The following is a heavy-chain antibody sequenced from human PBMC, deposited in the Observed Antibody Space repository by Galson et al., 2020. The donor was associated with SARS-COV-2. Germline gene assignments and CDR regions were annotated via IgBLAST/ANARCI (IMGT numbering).Heavy chain of an antibody. CDR1: GFTFSSYG. J-gene: IGHJ4*02. D-gene: IGHD4-4*01. Sequence: GGSLRLSCAASGFTFSSYGMHWVRQAPGKGLEWVAFVRYDGVNKYYADSVKGRFTVSRDNSRNTLYLQMNSLRAEDTAVYYCAKDLRTKGGNSDDYLGQGTLVTVSS. CDR3: AKDLRTKGGNSDDY. V-gene: IGHV3-30*02. CDR2: VRYDGVNK.